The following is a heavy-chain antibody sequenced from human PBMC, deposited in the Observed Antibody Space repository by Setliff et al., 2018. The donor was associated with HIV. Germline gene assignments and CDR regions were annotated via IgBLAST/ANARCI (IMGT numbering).Heavy chain of an antibody. CDR2: IHTSGST. J-gene: IGHJ6*03. Sequence: SETLSLTCTVSGDSSSNDYWTWVRQPPGKGLEWIGNIHTSGSTKYNPSLKSRATVSVDTSKNQFSLRLNSVTAADTAVYYCARGATLLPGYSDRWEYFYMDVWGKGTTVTVSS. V-gene: IGHV4-4*08. CDR1: GDSSSNDY. CDR3: ARGATLLPGYSDRWEYFYMDV. D-gene: IGHD5-12*01.